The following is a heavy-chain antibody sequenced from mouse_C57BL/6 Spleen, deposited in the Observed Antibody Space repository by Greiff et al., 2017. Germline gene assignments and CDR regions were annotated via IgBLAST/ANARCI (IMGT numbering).Heavy chain of an antibody. D-gene: IGHD3-3*01. CDR1: GYTFTSYW. V-gene: IGHV1-5*01. CDR3: TRSGGCGGRDAMDY. CDR2: IYPGNSDT. Sequence: VQLKQSGTVLAKPGASVKMSCKTSGYTFTSYWMHWVKQRPGQGLEWIGAIYPGNSDTSYNQKFKGKAKLTVVTSASTAYRGLSSLTNEDSAVYYGTRSGGCGGRDAMDYWGQGTSVTVSS. J-gene: IGHJ4*01.